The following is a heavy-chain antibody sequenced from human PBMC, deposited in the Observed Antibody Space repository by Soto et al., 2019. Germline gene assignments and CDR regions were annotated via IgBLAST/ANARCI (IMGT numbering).Heavy chain of an antibody. CDR3: ARDWSDCSGGSCYLGGYFDC. V-gene: IGHV3-53*01. J-gene: IGHJ4*02. CDR2: IYSCGST. D-gene: IGHD2-15*01. CDR1: GFTVSSNY. Sequence: EVQLVESGGGLIQPGGSLRLSCAASGFTVSSNYMSWVRQAPGKGLGWVSVIYSCGSTYYADSVKVRFTISRDNSKNKLYLQMNSVRAEDTALYYCARDWSDCSGGSCYLGGYFDCWGQGTLVTVSS.